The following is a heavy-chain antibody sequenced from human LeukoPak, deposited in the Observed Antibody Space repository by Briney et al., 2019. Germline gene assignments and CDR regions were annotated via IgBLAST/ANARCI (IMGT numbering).Heavy chain of an antibody. CDR2: INHSGST. CDR3: ARGPTVTFFDY. CDR1: GFTFSSYA. Sequence: GSLRLSCAASGFTFSSYAMSWVRQAPGKGLEWIGEINHSGSTNYNPSLKSRVTISVDTSKNQFSLKLSSVTAADTAVYYCARGPTVTFFDYWGQGTLVTVSS. J-gene: IGHJ4*02. V-gene: IGHV4-34*01. D-gene: IGHD4-17*01.